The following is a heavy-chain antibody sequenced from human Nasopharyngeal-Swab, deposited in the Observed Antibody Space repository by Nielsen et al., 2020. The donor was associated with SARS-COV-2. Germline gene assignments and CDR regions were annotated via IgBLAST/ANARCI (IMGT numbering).Heavy chain of an antibody. D-gene: IGHD6-19*01. CDR1: GFTFSSYA. CDR3: AKEEQWLVHD. V-gene: IGHV3-23*01. CDR2: ISVSGGRT. J-gene: IGHJ4*02. Sequence: GGSLRLSCTASGFTFSSYAMSWVRQAPGKGPEWVSGISVSGGRTYYADSVTGRFTISRDNSKNMLVLQMNSLRAEDTAVYYCAKEEQWLVHDWGQGTLVTVSS.